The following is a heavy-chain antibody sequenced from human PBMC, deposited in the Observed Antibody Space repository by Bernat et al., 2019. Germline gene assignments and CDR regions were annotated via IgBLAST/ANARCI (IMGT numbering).Heavy chain of an antibody. Sequence: EVQLVESGGGLVQPGGSLRLSCAASGFTVSSNYMSWVRQAPGKGLEWVSYITTSSTTYYADSVKGRFTISRDNGKDSLYLQMSSLRDEDTAVYYCARVRWLQGGAQYYFDYWGQGTLVTVSS. CDR1: GFTVSSNY. J-gene: IGHJ4*02. CDR3: ARVRWLQGGAQYYFDY. D-gene: IGHD5-24*01. CDR2: ITTSSTT. V-gene: IGHV3-48*02.